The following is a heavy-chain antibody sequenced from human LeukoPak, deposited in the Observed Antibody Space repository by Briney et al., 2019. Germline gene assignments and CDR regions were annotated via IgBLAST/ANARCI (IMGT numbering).Heavy chain of an antibody. CDR1: GGSITSVSYY. CDR3: ARLSGTHYEAIDY. Sequence: SETLSLTCTVSGGSITSVSYYWGWIRQPPGKGLEWIGSIYYNGGAFYNPSLKSRLTISVDTSKNQFSLKLSSVTAADMAVYYCARLSGTHYEAIDYWGQGTLVTVSS. CDR2: IYYNGGA. D-gene: IGHD1-14*01. J-gene: IGHJ4*02. V-gene: IGHV4-39*01.